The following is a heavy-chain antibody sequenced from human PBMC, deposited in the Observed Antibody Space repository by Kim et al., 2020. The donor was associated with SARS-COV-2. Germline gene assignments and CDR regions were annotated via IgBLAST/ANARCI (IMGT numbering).Heavy chain of an antibody. CDR3: ARDRSLDV. J-gene: IGHJ6*02. Sequence: SETLSLTCTVSGGSSSNYFWSWIRQPLGKGLEWIGYIFYNGITNYNPSLKSRVTISVDTSKNQFSLKMSSLTAADTAVYYCARDRSLDVWGQGTTVTVSS. V-gene: IGHV4-59*12. CDR1: GGSSSNYF. CDR2: IFYNGIT.